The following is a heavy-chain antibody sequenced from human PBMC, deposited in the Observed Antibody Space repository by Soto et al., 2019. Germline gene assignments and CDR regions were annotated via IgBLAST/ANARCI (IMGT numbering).Heavy chain of an antibody. CDR3: ARDRGYYYGSGSYAGFDY. D-gene: IGHD3-10*01. J-gene: IGHJ4*02. CDR1: GYTFTSYG. CDR2: ISAYNGNT. Sequence: ASVKVSCKASGYTFTSYGISWVRQAPGQGLEWMGWISAYNGNTNYAQKLQGRVTMTTDTSTSTAYMELRSLRSDDTAVYYCARDRGYYYGSGSYAGFDYWGQGTLVTVSS. V-gene: IGHV1-18*01.